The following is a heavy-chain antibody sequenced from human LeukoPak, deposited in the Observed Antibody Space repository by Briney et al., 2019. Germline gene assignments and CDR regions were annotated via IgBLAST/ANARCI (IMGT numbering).Heavy chain of an antibody. V-gene: IGHV3-23*01. D-gene: IGHD3-10*01. CDR1: GFSFSTYV. J-gene: IGHJ4*02. CDR2: ISDIGGAT. Sequence: GGSLRLSCAASGFSFSTYVMSWVRQAPGKGLEWVSSISDIGGATSYADSVKGRFTISRDNSKNTLSLQTNSLRAEDTAIYYCVRYFYGTSGRHPIDSWGQGTLVTVSS. CDR3: VRYFYGTSGRHPIDS.